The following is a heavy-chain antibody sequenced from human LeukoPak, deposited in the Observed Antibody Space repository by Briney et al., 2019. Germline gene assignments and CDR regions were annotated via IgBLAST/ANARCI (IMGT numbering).Heavy chain of an antibody. CDR3: ANNFDY. Sequence: GGSLRLSCAASGFTFSSYAMHWVRQAPGKGLEWVAVISYDGSNKYYADSVKGRFTISRDNSKNTLYLQMNSLRVEDTAVYYCANNFDYWGQGTLVTVSS. CDR2: ISYDGSNK. D-gene: IGHD5-24*01. CDR1: GFTFSSYA. J-gene: IGHJ4*02. V-gene: IGHV3-30*04.